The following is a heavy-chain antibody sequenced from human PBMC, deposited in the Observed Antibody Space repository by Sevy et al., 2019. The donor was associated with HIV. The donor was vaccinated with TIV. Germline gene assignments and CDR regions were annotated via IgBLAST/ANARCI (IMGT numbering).Heavy chain of an antibody. CDR2: ISYDGANK. J-gene: IGHJ4*02. Sequence: GGSLRLSCAASGFTFSMYAIKWVRQAPGKGLEWVALISYDGANKYHADSVKGRLTNSRDNSKNTPYLQMNSLGAEDTAVYYCARVNSFDGDYVGGDYWGQGTLVTVSS. CDR3: ARVNSFDGDYVGGDY. V-gene: IGHV3-30-3*01. CDR1: GFTFSMYA. D-gene: IGHD4-17*01.